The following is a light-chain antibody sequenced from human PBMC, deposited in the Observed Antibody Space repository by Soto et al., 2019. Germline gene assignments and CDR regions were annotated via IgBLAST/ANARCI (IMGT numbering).Light chain of an antibody. CDR2: RNN. V-gene: IGLV1-47*01. J-gene: IGLJ3*02. CDR3: AAWDDSLSGWV. CDR1: SSNIGSNY. Sequence: QSALTQPPSASGTPGQRVTISCSGSSSNIGSNYVYWYQQLPGTAPKLLIYRNNQRPSGVPDRFSGSKSGTSASLAISGLRSEDEADYYCAAWDDSLSGWVFGGGTHLTVL.